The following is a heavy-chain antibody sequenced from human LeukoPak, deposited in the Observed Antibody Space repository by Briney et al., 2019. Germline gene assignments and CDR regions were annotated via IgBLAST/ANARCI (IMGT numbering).Heavy chain of an antibody. D-gene: IGHD6-13*01. CDR1: GFTFSDYY. CDR2: VSSGSSTI. CDR3: AKKESSSWYEYYFDY. V-gene: IGHV3-11*01. J-gene: IGHJ4*02. Sequence: PGGSLRLSCAASGFTFSDYYMSWIRQAPGKALEWVSYVSSGSSTIYYADSVKGRFTVSRDNGKRSLYLHMNSLRAEDTAVYYCAKKESSSWYEYYFDYWGQGTLVTVSS.